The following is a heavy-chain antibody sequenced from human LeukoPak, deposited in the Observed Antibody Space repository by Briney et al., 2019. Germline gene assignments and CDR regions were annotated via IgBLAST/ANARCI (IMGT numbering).Heavy chain of an antibody. CDR2: IFYNGNT. V-gene: IGHV4-39*01. D-gene: IGHD4-17*01. Sequence: PSETLSLTCTVSGGSLSSSSYYWGWIRQPPGKGLEWIGSIFYNGNTYHNPSLKSRVTISADTSNNHFSLKLSSVTATDTAVYYCARSTVTTWVGDFDYWGQGTLVTVSS. CDR3: ARSTVTTWVGDFDY. J-gene: IGHJ4*02. CDR1: GGSLSSSSYY.